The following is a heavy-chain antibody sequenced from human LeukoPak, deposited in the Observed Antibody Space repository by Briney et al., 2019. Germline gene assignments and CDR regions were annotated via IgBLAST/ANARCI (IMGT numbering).Heavy chain of an antibody. D-gene: IGHD3-9*01. CDR3: ARFEQGYYYGMDV. V-gene: IGHV3-33*01. J-gene: IGHJ6*02. CDR2: IWYDGSNK. CDR1: GFTFSSYG. Sequence: GGSLRLSCAATGFTFSSYGMHWVRQAPGKGLEWVAVIWYDGSNKYYADSVKGRFTISRYNFKNTLYLQMNSLRAEDTAVYYCARFEQGYYYGMDVWGQGTTVTVSS.